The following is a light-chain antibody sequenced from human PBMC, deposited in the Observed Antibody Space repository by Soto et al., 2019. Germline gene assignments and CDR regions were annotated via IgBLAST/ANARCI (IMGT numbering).Light chain of an antibody. CDR1: QYIYNY. J-gene: IGKJ2*01. CDR3: QQSYSNPYT. CDR2: DAS. Sequence: DIQMTQYTSSLSASVGDRVTITCRASQYIYNYLSWYQQKPGKATKILIYDASSLQSGVPSRFSGSGSRTDFTLTISSLQPEDVATDYCQQSYSNPYTFGQGT. V-gene: IGKV1-39*01.